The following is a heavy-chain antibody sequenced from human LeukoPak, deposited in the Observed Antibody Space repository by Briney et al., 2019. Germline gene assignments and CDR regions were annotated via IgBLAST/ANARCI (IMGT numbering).Heavy chain of an antibody. D-gene: IGHD3-10*01. Sequence: SQTLSLTCTVSGGSISSGDYYWSWIRQPPGKGLEWIGYIYYSGSTYYNPSLKSRVTISVDTSKNQFSLKLSSVTAADTAVYYCARFDYYSSGSYDASGAFDIWGQGTMVTVSS. V-gene: IGHV4-30-4*01. J-gene: IGHJ3*02. CDR3: ARFDYYSSGSYDASGAFDI. CDR1: GGSISSGDYY. CDR2: IYYSGST.